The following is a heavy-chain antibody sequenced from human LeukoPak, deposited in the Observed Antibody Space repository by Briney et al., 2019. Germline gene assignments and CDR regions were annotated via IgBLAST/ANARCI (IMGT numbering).Heavy chain of an antibody. CDR1: GGSISSGSYY. V-gene: IGHV4-61*02. Sequence: SQTLSLTCTVSGGSISSGSYYWSWIRQPAGKGLEWIGRIYTSGSTNYNPSLKSRVTISVDTSMNQFSLKLSSVTAADTAVYYCARGGTYYDILTGYYPTGMDVWGQGTTVTASS. J-gene: IGHJ6*02. CDR3: ARGGTYYDILTGYYPTGMDV. CDR2: IYTSGST. D-gene: IGHD3-9*01.